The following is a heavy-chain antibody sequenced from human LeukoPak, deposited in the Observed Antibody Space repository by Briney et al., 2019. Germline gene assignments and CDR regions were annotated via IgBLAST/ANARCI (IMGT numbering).Heavy chain of an antibody. V-gene: IGHV4-34*01. Sequence: SETLSLTCAVYGGSFSGYYWSWIRQPPGKGLEWIGEINHSGSTNYNPSLKSRVTISVDTSKNQFPLKLSSVTAADTAVYYCARTYSSSSGEPFDYWGQGTLVTVSS. CDR1: GGSFSGYY. J-gene: IGHJ4*02. D-gene: IGHD6-6*01. CDR3: ARTYSSSSGEPFDY. CDR2: INHSGST.